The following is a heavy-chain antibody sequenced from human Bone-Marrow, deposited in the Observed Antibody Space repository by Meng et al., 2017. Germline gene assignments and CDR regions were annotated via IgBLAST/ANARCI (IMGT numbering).Heavy chain of an antibody. J-gene: IGHJ6*02. CDR3: ARDGRCCSGGSCYLVVSLALGSSYYYYGMDV. V-gene: IGHV1-69*02. D-gene: IGHD2-15*01. CDR2: IIPILGIA. Sequence: SVKVSCKASGGTFSSYTISWVRQAPGQGLEWMGRIIPILGIANYGQKFQGRVTITADKSTSTAYMELSSLRSEDTTMYYCARDGRCCSGGSCYLVVSLALGSSYYYYGMDVWGQGTTVTVSS. CDR1: GGTFSSYT.